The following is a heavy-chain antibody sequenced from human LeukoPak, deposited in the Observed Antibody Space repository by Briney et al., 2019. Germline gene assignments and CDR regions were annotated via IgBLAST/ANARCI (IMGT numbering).Heavy chain of an antibody. CDR3: ARGIMNGDYARSYYYYGMDV. D-gene: IGHD4-17*01. CDR1: GFTFSSYW. V-gene: IGHV3-74*01. CDR2: INSDGSST. Sequence: GGSLRLSCAASGFTFSSYWMHWVRQAPGKGLVWVSRINSDGSSTSYADSVKGRFTISRDNAKNTLYLQMNSLRAEDTAVYCCARGIMNGDYARSYYYYGMDVWGQGTTVTVSS. J-gene: IGHJ6*02.